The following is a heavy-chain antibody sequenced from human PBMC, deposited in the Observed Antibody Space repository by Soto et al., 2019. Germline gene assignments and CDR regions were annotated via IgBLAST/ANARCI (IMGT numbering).Heavy chain of an antibody. CDR3: TRLWSSGYDY. D-gene: IGHD3-22*01. Sequence: GGTLRLSCYASGFTFRGSAIHWVRQASGKGLEWVGRIRSRANSYATAYAASVKGRFTISRDDSKNTAYLQMHSLKTEDTAVYYCTRLWSSGYDYWGQGTLVTVSS. CDR1: GFTFRGSA. J-gene: IGHJ4*02. V-gene: IGHV3-73*01. CDR2: IRSRANSYAT.